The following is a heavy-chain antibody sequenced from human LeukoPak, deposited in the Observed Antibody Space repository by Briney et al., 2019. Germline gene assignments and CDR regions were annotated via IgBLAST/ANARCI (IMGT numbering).Heavy chain of an antibody. CDR2: INHSGST. D-gene: IGHD2-15*01. CDR3: ARRYCSGGSCYRSYYYYYYMDV. J-gene: IGHJ6*03. CDR1: GGSFSGYY. V-gene: IGHV4-34*01. Sequence: PSETLSLTCAVYGGSFSGYYWSWIRQPPGKGLEWIGEINHSGSTNYNPSLKSRVTISVDTSKNQFSLKLSSVTAADTAVYYCARRYCSGGSCYRSYYYYYYMDVWGKGTTVTVSS.